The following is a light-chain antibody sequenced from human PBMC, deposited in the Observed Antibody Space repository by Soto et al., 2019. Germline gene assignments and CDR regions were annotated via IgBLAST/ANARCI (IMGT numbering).Light chain of an antibody. CDR2: GAS. J-gene: IGKJ1*01. CDR3: QQYESTPRWT. Sequence: EIVLTQSPGTLSLSPGERATLSCRASQSVRSVYLAWYQQKPGQAPRLLIYGASSRATGSPDRFSCSGSGTDFTLTISIRELEHVEFYYCQQYESTPRWTFGQGTKVDVK. V-gene: IGKV3-20*01. CDR1: QSVRSVY.